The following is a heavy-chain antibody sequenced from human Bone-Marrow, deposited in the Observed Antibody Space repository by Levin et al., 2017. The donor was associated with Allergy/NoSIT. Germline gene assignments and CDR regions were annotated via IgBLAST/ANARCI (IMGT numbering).Heavy chain of an antibody. D-gene: IGHD6-19*01. CDR2: IPHDGANT. Sequence: GGSLRLSCAASGFTFSNFAMHWVRQAPGKGLEWVAAIPHDGANTYYTDSVRGRFTISRDNSKNTLLVEMNSLRVEDTAVYYCARGPGLAVGKGYFDSWGQGTLVTVSS. CDR1: GFTFSNFA. J-gene: IGHJ5*01. CDR3: ARGPGLAVGKGYFDS. V-gene: IGHV3-30-3*01.